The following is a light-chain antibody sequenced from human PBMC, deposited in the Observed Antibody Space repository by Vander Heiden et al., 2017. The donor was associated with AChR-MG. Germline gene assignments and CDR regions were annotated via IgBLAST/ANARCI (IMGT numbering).Light chain of an antibody. CDR3: YSADTTGYHVV. J-gene: IGLJ2*01. Sequence: HEFTQPPPVSVSPGQTATVTCSGHALPRRYVYWYQQKSGRAPVLVIYDDSRRPSGIPERISGSSSGTVATLTISGAQVDDEADYYCYSADTTGYHVVFGGGTKLTVL. CDR1: ALPRRY. V-gene: IGLV3-10*01. CDR2: DDS.